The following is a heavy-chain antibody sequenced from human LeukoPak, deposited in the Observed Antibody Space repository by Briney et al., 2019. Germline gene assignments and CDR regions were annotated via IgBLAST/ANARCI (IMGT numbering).Heavy chain of an antibody. CDR2: ISSSGGST. J-gene: IGHJ4*02. V-gene: IGHV3-64D*09. CDR3: VKERSGGFFDY. D-gene: IGHD1-26*01. Sequence: GGSLRLSCSVSGVTFNSYAMHWVRQAPGKGLEYVSAISSSGGSTYYADLVKGRFTISRDNSKNTLYLQMSSPSPEATAVYFCVKERSGGFFDYWGQGALVTVSS. CDR1: GVTFNSYA.